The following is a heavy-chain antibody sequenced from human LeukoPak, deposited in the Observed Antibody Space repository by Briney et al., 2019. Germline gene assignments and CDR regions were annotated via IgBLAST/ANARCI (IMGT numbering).Heavy chain of an antibody. Sequence: GRSLRLSCAASGFTFSSYAMHWVRQAPGKGREWVAVISYDGSNKYYADSVKGRFTISRDNSKNTLYLQMNSLRAEDTAVYYCTRDQGYDSSGYALDYWGQGTLVTVSS. CDR3: TRDQGYDSSGYALDY. CDR1: GFTFSSYA. CDR2: ISYDGSNK. D-gene: IGHD3-22*01. J-gene: IGHJ4*02. V-gene: IGHV3-30-3*01.